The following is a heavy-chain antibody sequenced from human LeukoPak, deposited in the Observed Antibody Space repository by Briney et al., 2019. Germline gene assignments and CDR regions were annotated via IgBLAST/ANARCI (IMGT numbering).Heavy chain of an antibody. V-gene: IGHV2-5*02. J-gene: IGHJ4*02. CDR1: GFSLSTSGGG. CDR3: AHYGSGLYYFDY. D-gene: IGHD3-10*01. CDR2: IYWDDDK. Sequence: SGPTLVKPTQTLTLTCTFSGFSLSTSGGGVGWIRHPPGKALEWLALIYWDDDKRYSPSLKSRLTITKDTSKNQVVLTMTNMDPVDTPTYYCAHYGSGLYYFDYWGQGTLVTVSS.